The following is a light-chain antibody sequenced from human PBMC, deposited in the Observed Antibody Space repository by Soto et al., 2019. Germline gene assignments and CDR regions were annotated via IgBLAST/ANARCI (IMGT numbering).Light chain of an antibody. V-gene: IGKV3-11*01. Sequence: EIVMTQSPGTLSLSPGERATLSCRASQSVNNYLAWFQQKPGQAPRLLIYDASRRTTGIPARFSGSRSGTDFTLTIFSLQPEDFAVYYCQERSNWPRGIFGGGTKVEI. CDR1: QSVNNY. CDR2: DAS. CDR3: QERSNWPRGI. J-gene: IGKJ4*01.